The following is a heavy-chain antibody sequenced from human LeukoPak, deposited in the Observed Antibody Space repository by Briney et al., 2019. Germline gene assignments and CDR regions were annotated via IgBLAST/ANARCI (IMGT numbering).Heavy chain of an antibody. J-gene: IGHJ4*02. Sequence: GLFSPYNGNTDYAQNFQGRVSITKDKNTSTVYMELRSLRSDDTAVYYCARERSGWPPDYWGQGTLVTVSS. CDR3: ARERSGWPPDY. D-gene: IGHD6-19*01. V-gene: IGHV1-18*01. CDR2: FSPYNGNT.